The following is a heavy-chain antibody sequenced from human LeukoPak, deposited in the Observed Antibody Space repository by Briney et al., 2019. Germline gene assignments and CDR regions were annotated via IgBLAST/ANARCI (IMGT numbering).Heavy chain of an antibody. CDR1: GGSFSGYY. CDR2: INHSGST. CDR3: ARGVISSVDY. V-gene: IGHV4-34*01. D-gene: IGHD3-10*01. J-gene: IGHJ4*02. Sequence: PSETLSLTCAVYGGSFSGYYWSWIRQPPGKGLEWIGEINHSGSTNYNPSLKSRVTISVDTSKNQFSLKLSSVTAADTAVYYCARGVISSVDYWGQGTLVTVSS.